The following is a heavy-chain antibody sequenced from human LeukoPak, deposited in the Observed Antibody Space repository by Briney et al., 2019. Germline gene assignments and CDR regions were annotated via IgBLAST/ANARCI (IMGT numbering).Heavy chain of an antibody. CDR2: INPNSGGT. Sequence: ASVKVSCKASGYTFTGYYMHWVRQAPGQGLEWMGRINPNSGGTNYAQKFQGRVTMTRDTSISTAYMELSRLRSDDTAVYYCATSFGHDYGAYRVFGYWGQGTLLTVSS. D-gene: IGHD4-17*01. CDR3: ATSFGHDYGAYRVFGY. J-gene: IGHJ4*02. V-gene: IGHV1-2*06. CDR1: GYTFTGYY.